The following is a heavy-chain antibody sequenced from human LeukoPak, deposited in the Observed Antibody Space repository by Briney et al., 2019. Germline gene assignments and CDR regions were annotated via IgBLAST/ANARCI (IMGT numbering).Heavy chain of an antibody. CDR1: GFAFGSYA. CDR2: ISGSGGST. J-gene: IGHJ4*02. D-gene: IGHD3-22*01. V-gene: IGHV3-23*01. Sequence: GGSLRLSCAASGFAFGSYAMSWVRQAPGKGLEWVSGISGSGGSTDYADSVKGRFTISRDNSKKTLYLQMNSLRAEDTAVYYCARTYYYDTSGYYYAGGEGKFDYWGQGTLVTVSS. CDR3: ARTYYYDTSGYYYAGGEGKFDY.